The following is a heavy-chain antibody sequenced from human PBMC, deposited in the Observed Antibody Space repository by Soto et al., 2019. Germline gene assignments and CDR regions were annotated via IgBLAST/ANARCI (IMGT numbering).Heavy chain of an antibody. Sequence: EVQLVESGGGLVKPGGSVRLSCAASGFTFSSYSMNWVRQAPGKGLEWVSSISSSSSYIYYADSVKGRFTISRDNAKNSLYLQMNSLRAEDTAVYYCASPVASLDYWGQGTLVTVSS. V-gene: IGHV3-21*01. J-gene: IGHJ4*02. D-gene: IGHD6-19*01. CDR3: ASPVASLDY. CDR1: GFTFSSYS. CDR2: ISSSSSYI.